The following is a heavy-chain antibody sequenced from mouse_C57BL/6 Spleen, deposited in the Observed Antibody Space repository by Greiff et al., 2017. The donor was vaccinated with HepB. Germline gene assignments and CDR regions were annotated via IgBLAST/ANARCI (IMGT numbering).Heavy chain of an antibody. CDR1: GFTFSSYG. Sequence: EVKLVESGGDLVKPGGSLKLSCAASGFTFSSYGMSWVRQTPDKRLEWVATISSGGSYTYYPDSVKGRFTISRDNANNTLYLQMSSLKSEDTAMYYCGRIPHYYGSSYGYWYFDFWGTGTTVTVSS. J-gene: IGHJ1*03. CDR2: ISSGGSYT. CDR3: GRIPHYYGSSYGYWYFDF. D-gene: IGHD1-1*01. V-gene: IGHV5-6*01.